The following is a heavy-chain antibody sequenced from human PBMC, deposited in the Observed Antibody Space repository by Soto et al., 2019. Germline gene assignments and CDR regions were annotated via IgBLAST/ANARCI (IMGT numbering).Heavy chain of an antibody. CDR1: RVGFGCRA. CDR3: ARRTYDRSGPYGY. Sequence: GAPVEVCWEECRVGFGCRARCSVRQAPGQGLEWMGGIIPTFGTATPAQKFQGRVTITADESTSTAYMELSSLRSEDTAVYYGARRTYDRSGPYGYRGQGSLVTVTS. D-gene: IGHD3-22*01. V-gene: IGHV1-69*01. J-gene: IGHJ4*02. CDR2: IIPTFGTA.